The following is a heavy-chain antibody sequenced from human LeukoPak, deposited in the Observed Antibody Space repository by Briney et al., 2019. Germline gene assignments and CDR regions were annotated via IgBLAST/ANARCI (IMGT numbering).Heavy chain of an antibody. CDR1: GFTFSTCG. Sequence: PGGSLRLSCAASGFTFSTCGMHWVRQAPGKGLEWVAIIWYDGSDKYYADSVKGRFTISRDNSKNTVFLQMNSLRAEDTAVYYCARVRSYGSGSYFDYWGQGTLVTVSS. J-gene: IGHJ4*02. D-gene: IGHD3-10*01. CDR3: ARVRSYGSGSYFDY. CDR2: IWYDGSDK. V-gene: IGHV3-33*01.